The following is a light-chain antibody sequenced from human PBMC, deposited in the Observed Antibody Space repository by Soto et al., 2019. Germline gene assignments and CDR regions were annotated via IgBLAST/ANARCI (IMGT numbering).Light chain of an antibody. CDR1: QSISNW. CDR3: QEYDDSST. J-gene: IGKJ1*01. V-gene: IGKV1-5*01. CDR2: DAS. Sequence: DIQMTQSPSTLSASVGDRVTITCRASQSISNWLAWYQQKPGKAPKLLIYDASNLENGVPRRFSGSGSGTEFTLTISSLRPDDFATYYCQEYDDSSTFGQGTKVDIK.